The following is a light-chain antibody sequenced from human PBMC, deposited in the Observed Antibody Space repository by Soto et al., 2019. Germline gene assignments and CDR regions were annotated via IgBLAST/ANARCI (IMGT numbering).Light chain of an antibody. CDR3: QQYNSYSPYT. Sequence: DIQMTQSPSTLSASVGDRVTITCRASQSISSWLAWYQQKPGKDPKLLIYKASSLESGVRSSFSGSGSGTELTLIISSLQPDDFATYYCQQYNSYSPYTFGQGTKLEIK. CDR1: QSISSW. V-gene: IGKV1-5*03. CDR2: KAS. J-gene: IGKJ2*01.